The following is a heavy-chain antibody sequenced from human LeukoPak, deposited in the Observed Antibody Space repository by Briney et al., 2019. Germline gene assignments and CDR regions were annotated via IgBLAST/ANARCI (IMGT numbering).Heavy chain of an antibody. D-gene: IGHD3-9*01. V-gene: IGHV3-7*01. J-gene: IGHJ3*02. CDR2: INQDGNEK. CDR1: GLTFNPYW. Sequence: GGSLRLSCIGSGLTFNPYWMMWVRQAPGKGLEWVANINQDGNEKNYVDSVKGRFTISRDNAKNSLYLQMNSLRAEDTAVYYCARELRTPYDILGRGNAFDIWGHGTMVTVSS. CDR3: ARELRTPYDILGRGNAFDI.